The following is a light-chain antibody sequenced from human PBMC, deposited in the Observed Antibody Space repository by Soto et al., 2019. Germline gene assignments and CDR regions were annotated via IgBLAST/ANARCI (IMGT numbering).Light chain of an antibody. CDR1: QSDSSSF. CDR3: QQYGSSPRT. Sequence: EIVLTQSPGTLSLSPGERATLSCRASQSDSSSFLAWYQQKPGKTPRLLIYGASSRATGIPDRFSGSGSGTDFTLTISRLEPEDFAVYYCQQYGSSPRTFGQGTKLEIK. J-gene: IGKJ2*01. V-gene: IGKV3-20*01. CDR2: GAS.